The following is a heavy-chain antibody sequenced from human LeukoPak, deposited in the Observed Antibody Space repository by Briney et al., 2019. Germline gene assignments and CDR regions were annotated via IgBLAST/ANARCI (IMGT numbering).Heavy chain of an antibody. CDR1: GFTLSSYA. J-gene: IGHJ4*02. Sequence: TGGSLRLSCAASGFTLSSYAMSWVRQAPGKGLEWVSAISDSGNTYHADSVKGRFTISRDSSKNTLFLQMNRLRPEDAAVYYCAKAPVTTCRGAYRYPFDYWGQGTLVTVSS. CDR2: ISDSGNT. CDR3: AKAPVTTCRGAYRYPFDY. D-gene: IGHD2-15*01. V-gene: IGHV3-23*01.